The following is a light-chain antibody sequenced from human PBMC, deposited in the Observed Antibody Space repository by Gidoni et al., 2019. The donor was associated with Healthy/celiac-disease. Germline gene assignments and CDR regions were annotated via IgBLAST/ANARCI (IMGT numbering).Light chain of an antibody. CDR1: SSDVGGYNF. CDR2: DVR. V-gene: IGLV2-14*03. Sequence: QSSLTQPASVSGSPGQSISISCTGTSSDVGGYNFVSWYQQHPGKAPNLEIYDVRKRPSGVSNRFSGYKSGNTASLTISGLQAEDEADYDCSTYTSSSRVVGTGTKVTV. J-gene: IGLJ1*01. CDR3: STYTSSSRV.